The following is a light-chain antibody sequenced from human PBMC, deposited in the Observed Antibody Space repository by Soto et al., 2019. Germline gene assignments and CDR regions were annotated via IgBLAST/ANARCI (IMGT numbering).Light chain of an antibody. CDR2: DVS. V-gene: IGLV2-14*01. CDR3: SSYTSTNTGVV. CDR1: SSDVGDYNY. Sequence: QSALNQPASVSGSPGQSITISCTGTSSDVGDYNYVSWYQQHPGKAPTLMIYDVSNRPSGLSNRFSGSKSGNTASLTISGLQAEDEADYYCSSYTSTNTGVVFGGGTKLTVL. J-gene: IGLJ2*01.